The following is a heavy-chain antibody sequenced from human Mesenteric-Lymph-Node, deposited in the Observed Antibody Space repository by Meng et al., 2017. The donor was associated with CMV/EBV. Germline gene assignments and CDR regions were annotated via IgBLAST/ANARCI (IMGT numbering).Heavy chain of an antibody. CDR1: GFRFSGYS. V-gene: IGHV3-48*04. CDR3: ARDRYDYYYYGMDV. D-gene: IGHD5-12*01. CDR2: MTSDGDVV. J-gene: IGHJ6*02. Sequence: GESLKISCAASGFRFSGYSMNWVRQAPGEGLEWIAFMTSDGDVVYYADSVKGRFTISRDNAKNSLYLQMNSLRAEDTAVYYCARDRYDYYYYGMDVWGQGTTVTVSS.